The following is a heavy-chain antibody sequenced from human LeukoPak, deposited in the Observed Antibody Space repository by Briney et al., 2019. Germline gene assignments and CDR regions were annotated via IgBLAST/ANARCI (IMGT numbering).Heavy chain of an antibody. CDR3: ARHDLVRGVITPFDY. J-gene: IGHJ4*02. CDR2: IYYSGST. CDR1: GGSISSSTYY. D-gene: IGHD3-10*01. V-gene: IGHV4-39*01. Sequence: SETLSLTCTVSGGSISSSTYYWGWIRQPPGKGLEWIGSIYYSGSTYYNPSLKSRVTISVDTSKNQFSLKLSSVTAADTAVYYCARHDLVRGVITPFDYWGQGTLVTVSS.